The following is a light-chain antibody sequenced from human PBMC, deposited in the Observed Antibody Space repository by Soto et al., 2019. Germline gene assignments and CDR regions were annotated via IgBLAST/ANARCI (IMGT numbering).Light chain of an antibody. J-gene: IGKJ2*01. Sequence: EIVLTQSPGTLSLSPGEIATLSCRASQSVRRSYLAWYQQKPGQAPRLLIYGASSRATGVPDWISGSGSGTDFTLTISRLEPEDFAVCYCQHYTVGQGTRLEIK. CDR2: GAS. V-gene: IGKV3-20*01. CDR1: QSVRRSY. CDR3: QHYT.